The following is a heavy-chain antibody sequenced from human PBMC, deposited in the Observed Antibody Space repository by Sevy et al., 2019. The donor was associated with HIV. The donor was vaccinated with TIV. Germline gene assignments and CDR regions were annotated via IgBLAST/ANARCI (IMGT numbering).Heavy chain of an antibody. CDR1: GFTFSNYA. CDR2: ISGRTGTT. CDR3: AKDTGSGRIYFDS. Sequence: GGSLRLSCAASGFTFSNYAMTWVRQAPGKGLEWVSSISGRTGTTYYADSVKGRFTISRDNSKNTLYLQMNSLRAEDTAVYSCAKDTGSGRIYFDSWGQGTPVTVSS. D-gene: IGHD3-10*01. V-gene: IGHV3-23*01. J-gene: IGHJ4*02.